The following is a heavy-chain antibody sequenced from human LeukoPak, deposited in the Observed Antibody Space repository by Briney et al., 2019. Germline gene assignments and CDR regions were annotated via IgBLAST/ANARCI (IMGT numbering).Heavy chain of an antibody. D-gene: IGHD2-21*02. CDR3: AKGHYPDTYCGGDCYYSY. CDR1: GFIFSSYA. V-gene: IGHV3-23*01. J-gene: IGHJ4*02. CDR2: ITADGGST. Sequence: PGGSLRLSCAASGFIFSSYAMTWVRQAPGKGLEWVSGITADGGSTFYADSVKGRFTISRDNSKNTLYLQTDSLRSEDTAVYYCAKGHYPDTYCGGDCYYSYLGQGTLVTVSS.